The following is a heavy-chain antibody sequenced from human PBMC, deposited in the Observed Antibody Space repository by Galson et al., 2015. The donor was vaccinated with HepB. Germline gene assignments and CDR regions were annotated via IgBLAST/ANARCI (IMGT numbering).Heavy chain of an antibody. CDR2: ISGSGGST. CDR3: AKGGAGYYDSSGYYYFDY. Sequence: SLRLSCAASGFTFSSYAMSWVRQAPGKGLEWVSAISGSGGSTYYADSVKGRFTISRDNSKNTLYLQMNSLRAEDTAVYYCAKGGAGYYDSSGYYYFDYWGQGTLVTVSS. J-gene: IGHJ4*02. V-gene: IGHV3-23*01. D-gene: IGHD3-22*01. CDR1: GFTFSSYA.